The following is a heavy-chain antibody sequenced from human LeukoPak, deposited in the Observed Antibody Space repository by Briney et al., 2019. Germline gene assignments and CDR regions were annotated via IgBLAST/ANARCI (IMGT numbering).Heavy chain of an antibody. J-gene: IGHJ3*02. CDR2: IYTSGST. CDR1: GGSISSYY. D-gene: IGHD3-10*01. Sequence: SETLSLTCTVSGGSISSYYWSWIRQPPGKGLEWIEYIYTSGSTNYNPSLKSRVTISVDTSKNQFSLKLSSVTAADTAVYYCARLGPDYYGSGAGAFDIWGQGTMVTVSS. V-gene: IGHV4-4*09. CDR3: ARLGPDYYGSGAGAFDI.